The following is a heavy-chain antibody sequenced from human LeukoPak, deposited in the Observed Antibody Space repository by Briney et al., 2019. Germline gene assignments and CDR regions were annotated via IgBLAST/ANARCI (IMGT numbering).Heavy chain of an antibody. CDR3: AKFGDYGSGPVDY. V-gene: IGHV3-23*01. CDR2: ISGSGSNT. J-gene: IGHJ4*02. Sequence: PGGSLRLSCAASGFTFSTYAMSWVRQAPGKGLEWVSTISGSGSNTYFADSVKGRFTISRDNSENTLYLQMNSLRAEDTAVYYCAKFGDYGSGPVDYWGQGTLVTVSS. CDR1: GFTFSTYA. D-gene: IGHD3-10*01.